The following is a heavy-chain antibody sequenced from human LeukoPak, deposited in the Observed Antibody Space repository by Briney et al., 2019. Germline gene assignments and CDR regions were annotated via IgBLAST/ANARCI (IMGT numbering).Heavy chain of an antibody. J-gene: IGHJ4*02. V-gene: IGHV1-46*01. Sequence: ASVKVSCKASGYMSTNYYIHWVRQAPGQGLDYMGRVDPTGVTTTHPQKFQGRVTMTRDTSTGTVYMELRSLTSEDTAVYFCASEGRYCSNTHCYGSPYWGQGTLVTVSS. CDR1: GYMSTNYY. CDR2: VDPTGVTT. CDR3: ASEGRYCSNTHCYGSPY. D-gene: IGHD2-2*01.